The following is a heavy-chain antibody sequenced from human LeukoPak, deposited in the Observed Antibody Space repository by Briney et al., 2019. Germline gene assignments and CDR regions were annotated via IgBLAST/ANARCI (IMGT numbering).Heavy chain of an antibody. V-gene: IGHV4-59*08. CDR2: ISSRGRS. CDR3: ARHRESYYESSHMGFDP. CDR1: GDSISRSY. D-gene: IGHD3-22*01. J-gene: IGHJ5*02. Sequence: SETLSLTCTVSGDSISRSYWSWIRQPPGKGLEWIGYISSRGRSTYTPALKSRVTISADTSNNQFSLSLTSPTAADTAVYYCARHRESYYESSHMGFDPWGQGTLVIVSS.